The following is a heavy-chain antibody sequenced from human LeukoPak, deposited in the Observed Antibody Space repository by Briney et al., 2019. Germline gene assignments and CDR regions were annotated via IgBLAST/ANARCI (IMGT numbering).Heavy chain of an antibody. CDR2: IYPGDSDT. CDR1: GYSFTDYW. Sequence: GESLKISCKASGYSFTDYWIGWVRQMPGKGLHWLGIIYPGDSDTRYSPSFQGQVTISADKSISTAYLQWSSLKASDTAIYYCTRHVAGGHCSGGSCFGTWFDPWGQGTLVTVSS. V-gene: IGHV5-51*01. D-gene: IGHD2-15*01. J-gene: IGHJ5*02. CDR3: TRHVAGGHCSGGSCFGTWFDP.